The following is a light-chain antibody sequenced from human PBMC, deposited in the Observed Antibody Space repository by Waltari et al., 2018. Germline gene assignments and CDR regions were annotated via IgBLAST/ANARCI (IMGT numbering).Light chain of an antibody. CDR3: CSYAGSSTWV. V-gene: IGLV2-23*02. CDR1: SSDVGGYNY. CDR2: DVS. Sequence: QSAPTQPAPVSGSPGQSIHISCTGTSSDVGGYNYVSWYQQHPGKAPKLMIYDVSKRPSGVSNRFSGSKSGNTASLTISGLQAEDEADYYCCSYAGSSTWVFGGGTKLTVL. J-gene: IGLJ3*02.